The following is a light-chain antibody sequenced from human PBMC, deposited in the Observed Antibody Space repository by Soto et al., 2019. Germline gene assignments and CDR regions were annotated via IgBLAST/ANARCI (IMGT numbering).Light chain of an antibody. CDR3: HRVTTLPPWT. J-gene: IGKJ1*01. V-gene: IGKV1-9*01. CDR1: QGISSY. Sequence: DIPATKSPAVLCASVGDRVTIPCRASQGISSYLAWYQQKPGKAPELLIYAASTLQSGVPSRFSGSGSGTDFTLTISSLQSEDSGTYYCHRVTTLPPWTFGEGTKVDIK. CDR2: AAS.